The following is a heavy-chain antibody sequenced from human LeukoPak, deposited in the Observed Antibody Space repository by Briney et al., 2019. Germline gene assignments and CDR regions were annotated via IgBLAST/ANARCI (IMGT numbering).Heavy chain of an antibody. CDR3: ARAVLGYYYGSGSYYNWFDP. J-gene: IGHJ5*02. CDR1: GGSISSYY. V-gene: IGHV4-59*01. D-gene: IGHD3-10*01. Sequence: SETLSLTCTVSGGSISSYYWSWIRQPPGKGLEWIGYIYYSGGTNYNPSLKSRVTISVDTSKNQFSLKLSSVTAADTAVYYCARAVLGYYYGSGSYYNWFDPWGQGTLVTVSS. CDR2: IYYSGGT.